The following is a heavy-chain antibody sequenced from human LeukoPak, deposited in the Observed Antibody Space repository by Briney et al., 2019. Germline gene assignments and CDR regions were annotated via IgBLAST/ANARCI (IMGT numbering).Heavy chain of an antibody. CDR2: IYHSGST. CDR1: GYSISSGYY. D-gene: IGHD3-3*02. CDR3: ARDSKRDYYYYMDV. Sequence: EPSETLSLTCTVSGYSISSGYYWGWIRQPPGKGLEWIGSIYHSGSTYYNPSLKSRVTISVDTSKNQFSLKLSSVTAADTAVYYCARDSKRDYYYYMDVWGKGTTVTVSS. V-gene: IGHV4-38-2*02. J-gene: IGHJ6*03.